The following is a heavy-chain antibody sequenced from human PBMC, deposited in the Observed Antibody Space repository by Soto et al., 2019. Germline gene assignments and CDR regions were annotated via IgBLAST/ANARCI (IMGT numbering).Heavy chain of an antibody. CDR2: INTGNGNT. CDR1: GYTFTTNA. J-gene: IGHJ3*01. D-gene: IGHD7-27*01. V-gene: IGHV1-3*04. CDR3: ARDFNWAFDV. Sequence: QVQVLQSGAEVKRPGAAVKVPCKASGYTFTTNAMHWVRQAPGQGLEWMGWINTGNGNTKSSQKFHGRIIITRDTSASTASMELSSLTVEDTAVYYCARDFNWAFDVWGQGTVVTVSS.